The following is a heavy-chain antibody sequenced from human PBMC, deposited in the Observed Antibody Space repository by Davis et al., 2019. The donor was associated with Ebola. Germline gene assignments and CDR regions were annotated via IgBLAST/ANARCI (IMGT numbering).Heavy chain of an antibody. CDR1: GYTFTSYY. D-gene: IGHD3-3*01. V-gene: IGHV1-46*01. CDR3: ATPTYYDFWSGYYYYYGMDV. Sequence: ASVKVSCKASGYTFTSYYMHWVRQAPGQGLEWMGIINPSAGSTSYAQKFQGRVTMTRDTSTSTVYMELNSLRSEDTAVYYCATPTYYDFWSGYYYYYGMDVWGQGTTVTVSS. CDR2: INPSAGST. J-gene: IGHJ6*02.